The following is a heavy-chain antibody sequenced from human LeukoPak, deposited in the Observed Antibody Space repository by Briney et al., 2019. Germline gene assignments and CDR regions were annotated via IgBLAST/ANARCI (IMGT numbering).Heavy chain of an antibody. V-gene: IGHV3-43D*03. CDR2: INWDATNS. D-gene: IGHD3-9*01. Sequence: GGSLRLSCAASGFTFDEHAMHWVRQAPGRGLEWVCLINWDATNSYYADSVRGRFTISRDNGKNSLSLQMNSLRAEDTAFYYCAKDYDVLTGAIDFWGHGTLVTVSS. CDR3: AKDYDVLTGAIDF. J-gene: IGHJ4*01. CDR1: GFTFDEHA.